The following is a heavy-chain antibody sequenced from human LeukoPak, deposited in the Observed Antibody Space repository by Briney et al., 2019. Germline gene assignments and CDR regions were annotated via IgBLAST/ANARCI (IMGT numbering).Heavy chain of an antibody. CDR2: ICYSVST. J-gene: IGHJ4*02. CDR1: GGSIGNYS. V-gene: IGHV4-59*01. D-gene: IGHD3-22*01. CDR3: AREKPFYYDSSGYLDY. Sequence: SETLSLTCTVSGGSIGNYSWSWIRQPPGKGLEWIGYICYSVSTDYNPSLKSRVTISADTSKNQFSLKLSSVTAADTAVYYCAREKPFYYDSSGYLDYWGQGTLVTVSS.